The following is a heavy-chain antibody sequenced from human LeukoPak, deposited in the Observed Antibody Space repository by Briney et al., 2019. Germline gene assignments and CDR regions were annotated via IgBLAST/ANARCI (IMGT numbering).Heavy chain of an antibody. Sequence: GGSLRLSCAASGFTFSSYAMHWVRQAPGKGLEWVAVISYDGSNKYYADSVKGRFTISRDNSKNTLYLQMNSLRAEDTAVYYCARVPTLHDFWSAPLDYWGQGTLVTVSS. J-gene: IGHJ4*02. V-gene: IGHV3-30-3*01. CDR3: ARVPTLHDFWSAPLDY. CDR1: GFTFSSYA. CDR2: ISYDGSNK. D-gene: IGHD3-3*01.